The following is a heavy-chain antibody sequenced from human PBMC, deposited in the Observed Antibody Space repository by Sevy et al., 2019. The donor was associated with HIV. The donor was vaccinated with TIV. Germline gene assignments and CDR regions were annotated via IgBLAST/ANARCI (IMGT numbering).Heavy chain of an antibody. CDR3: SKYMVRGVIITPYGMDV. D-gene: IGHD3-10*01. J-gene: IGHJ6*02. CDR2: ISGSGGST. Sequence: GGSLRLSCAASGFTFSSYAMSWVRQAPGKGLEWVSAISGSGGSTYYADSVKGRFTISMDNSKNRFYLQMNSLRAEDTAVYYWSKYMVRGVIITPYGMDVWGQGTTVTVSS. V-gene: IGHV3-23*01. CDR1: GFTFSSYA.